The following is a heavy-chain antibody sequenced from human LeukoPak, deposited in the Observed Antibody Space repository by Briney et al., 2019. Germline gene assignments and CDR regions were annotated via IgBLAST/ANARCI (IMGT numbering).Heavy chain of an antibody. CDR1: GFTFGTFW. V-gene: IGHV3-30*18. J-gene: IGHJ4*02. CDR2: MSFHGSNI. D-gene: IGHD2-15*01. CDR3: AKDLPPFCSGGSCYGLDH. Sequence: GGSLRLSCEASGFTFGTFWMSWVRQAPGKGLEWVAIMSFHGSNIFYPNSVKGRFFVSRDNSKNTIYLQMNGLRPEDTAIYYCAKDLPPFCSGGSCYGLDHWGQGTPVSVSS.